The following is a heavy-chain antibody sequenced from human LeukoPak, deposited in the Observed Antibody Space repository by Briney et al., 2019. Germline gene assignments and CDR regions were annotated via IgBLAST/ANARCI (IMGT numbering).Heavy chain of an antibody. V-gene: IGHV3-21*01. CDR2: ITSGSEYI. D-gene: IGHD6-19*01. CDR3: ARDEETVAGLNGLDL. Sequence: GGSLRLSCAASEFAFSSYSMNWFRQAPGKGPEWVASITSGSEYIFYADSVRGRFTISRDNAENSLFLHMKSLRADDTAVYYCARDEETVAGLNGLDLWGQGTLVTVSS. J-gene: IGHJ4*02. CDR1: EFAFSSYS.